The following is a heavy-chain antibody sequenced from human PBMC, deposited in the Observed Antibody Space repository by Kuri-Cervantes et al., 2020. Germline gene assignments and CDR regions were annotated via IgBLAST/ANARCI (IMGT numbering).Heavy chain of an antibody. CDR2: MSGDGNTQ. CDR3: VRDHFQGAPDYFDY. D-gene: IGHD1-26*01. Sequence: GESLKISCVASGFTSGYHEMHWVRQAPGKGLAWVAVMSGDGNTQIYASSVRGRFTISRDSSKNTVSLQMSSLRPEDTAVYYCVRDHFQGAPDYFDYWGQGILVTVSS. V-gene: IGHV3-30*03. CDR1: GFTSGYHE. J-gene: IGHJ4*02.